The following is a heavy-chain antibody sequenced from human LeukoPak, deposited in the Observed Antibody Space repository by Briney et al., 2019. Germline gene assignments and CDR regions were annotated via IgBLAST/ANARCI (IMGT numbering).Heavy chain of an antibody. CDR2: INPNSGGS. CDR1: GYTFTGYY. CDR3: AREVSSGWYIRNWFDP. Sequence: ASEKVSRKASGYTFTGYYMHWVRQAPGQGLEWMGWINPNSGGSNYAQKFQGRVTMTRDTSISTAYMELSRLRSDDTAVYYCAREVSSGWYIRNWFDPWGQGTLVTVSS. V-gene: IGHV1-2*02. J-gene: IGHJ5*02. D-gene: IGHD6-19*01.